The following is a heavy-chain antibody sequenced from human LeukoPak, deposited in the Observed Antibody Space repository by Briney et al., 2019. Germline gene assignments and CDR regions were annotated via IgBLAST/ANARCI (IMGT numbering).Heavy chain of an antibody. CDR1: GGSISSGGYS. J-gene: IGHJ4*02. D-gene: IGHD1-20*01. Sequence: NPSETLSLTCAVSGGSISSGGYSWSWIRQPPGKGLEWIGYIYHSGSTYYNPSLKSRVTISVDRSKNQFSLKLSSVTAADTAVYYCASGDHNWMDYWGQGTLVTVSS. CDR2: IYHSGST. CDR3: ASGDHNWMDY. V-gene: IGHV4-30-2*01.